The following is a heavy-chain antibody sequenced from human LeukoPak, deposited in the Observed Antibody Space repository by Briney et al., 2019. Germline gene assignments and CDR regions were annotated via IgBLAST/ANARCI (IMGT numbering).Heavy chain of an antibody. CDR3: AKEEYSHTTNYFDN. D-gene: IGHD2-8*01. V-gene: IGHV3-43*02. CDR2: IRGDGGST. J-gene: IGHJ4*02. Sequence: WLRQPPGEVLEWVSLIRGDGGSTFYADSVRGRFTTSRDNSKNSLSLQMNSLTTEDTALYYCAKEEYSHTTNYFDNWGQGILVTVSS.